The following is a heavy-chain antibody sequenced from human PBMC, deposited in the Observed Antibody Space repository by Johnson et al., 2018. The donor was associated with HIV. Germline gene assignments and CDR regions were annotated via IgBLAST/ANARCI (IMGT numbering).Heavy chain of an antibody. Sequence: VQLVESGGGLVQPGGSLRLSCAASGFTFSCYDVHWVRQATGKGLEWVSPIGTAGDTYYPGSVKGRFTISRDNAKNSLYLQMNSLRAEDTALYYCAKALGIVVVLDALDIWGQGTMVTVSS. V-gene: IGHV3-13*01. D-gene: IGHD3-22*01. CDR3: AKALGIVVVLDALDI. CDR1: GFTFSCYD. J-gene: IGHJ3*02. CDR2: IGTAGDT.